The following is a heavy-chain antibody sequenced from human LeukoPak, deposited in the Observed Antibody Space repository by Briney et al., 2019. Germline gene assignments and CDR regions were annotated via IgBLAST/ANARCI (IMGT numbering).Heavy chain of an antibody. Sequence: SGTLSLTCAVSGGSISSDNWWSWVRQPPGKGLEWIGEIFHSGNTHYNPSLKSRVTISVDKSKNQFSLKLSSVTAAGSAVYYCAGITMIRGDFYFGMDVWGKGTTVTVSS. D-gene: IGHD3-10*01. V-gene: IGHV4-4*02. CDR3: AGITMIRGDFYFGMDV. J-gene: IGHJ6*04. CDR2: IFHSGNT. CDR1: GGSISSDNW.